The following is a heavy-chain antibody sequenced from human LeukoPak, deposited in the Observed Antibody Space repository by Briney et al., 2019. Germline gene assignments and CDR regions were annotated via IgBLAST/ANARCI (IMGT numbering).Heavy chain of an antibody. CDR1: GGSISSGDYY. CDR2: IYYSGST. Sequence: PSQTLSLTCTVSGGSISSGDYYWSWIRQPPGKGLEWIGYIYYSGSTYYNPSLKSRVTISVDTSKNQFSLKLSSVTAADTAVYYCARAYGDYESGYDAFDIRGQGTMVTVSS. V-gene: IGHV4-30-4*01. D-gene: IGHD4-17*01. CDR3: ARAYGDYESGYDAFDI. J-gene: IGHJ3*02.